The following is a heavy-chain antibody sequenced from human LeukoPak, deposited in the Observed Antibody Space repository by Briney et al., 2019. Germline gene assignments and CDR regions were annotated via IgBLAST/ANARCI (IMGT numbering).Heavy chain of an antibody. CDR3: ARGLENCGGDCYFDY. J-gene: IGHJ4*02. CDR2: IIPILGIA. CDR1: GGTFSSCA. V-gene: IGHV1-69*04. D-gene: IGHD2-21*02. Sequence: SVKVSCKASGGTFSSCAISWVRQAPGQGLEWMGRIIPILGIANYAQKFQGRVTITADKSTSTAYMELSSLRSEDTAVYYCARGLENCGGDCYFDYWGQGTLVTVSS.